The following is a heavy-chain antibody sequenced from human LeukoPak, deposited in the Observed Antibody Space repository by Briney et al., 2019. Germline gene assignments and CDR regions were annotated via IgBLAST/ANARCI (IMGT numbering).Heavy chain of an antibody. J-gene: IGHJ5*01. CDR1: GFTFNKYW. CDR3: ARESGRFRFDS. Sequence: GGSLRLSCAASGFTFNKYWMNWVRQAPGKGLEWVANIKEDSSDKNYVDSMKGRFTISRDNAKNSLYLQMNSLRAEDTAVYYCARESGRFRFDSWGQGTLVAVSS. V-gene: IGHV3-7*01. CDR2: IKEDSSDK. D-gene: IGHD3-3*01.